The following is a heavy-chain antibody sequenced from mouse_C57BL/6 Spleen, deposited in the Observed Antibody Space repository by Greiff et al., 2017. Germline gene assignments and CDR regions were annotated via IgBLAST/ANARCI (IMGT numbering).Heavy chain of an antibody. CDR2: IYPRDGST. D-gene: IGHD1-1*01. Sequence: QVQLQQSGPELVKPGASVKLSCKASGYTFTSYDINWVKQRPGQGLEWIGWIYPRDGSTKYNEKFKGKATVTVDTSSSKAYMELHSLTSEDSAVYFCARSPITTVVATNCDYWGQGTTLTVSS. V-gene: IGHV1-85*01. CDR3: ARSPITTVVATNCDY. CDR1: GYTFTSYD. J-gene: IGHJ2*01.